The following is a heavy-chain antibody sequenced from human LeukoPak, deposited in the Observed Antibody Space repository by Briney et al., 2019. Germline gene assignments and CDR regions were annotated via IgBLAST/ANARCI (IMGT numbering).Heavy chain of an antibody. J-gene: IGHJ4*02. Sequence: GGSLRLSCAASGFTFSSYAMSWVRQAPGRGLDWVSAISGSGAGTYYADSVKGRFTISRDNSKNTLYLQMNSLRAEDTAVYACAKERKEVVLLWFGELGYWGQGTLVTVSS. D-gene: IGHD3-10*01. CDR1: GFTFSSYA. CDR3: AKERKEVVLLWFGELGY. CDR2: ISGSGAGT. V-gene: IGHV3-23*01.